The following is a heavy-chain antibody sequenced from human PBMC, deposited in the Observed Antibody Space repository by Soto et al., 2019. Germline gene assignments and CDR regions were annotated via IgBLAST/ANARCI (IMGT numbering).Heavy chain of an antibody. CDR3: AKVFAGSYSNFFDF. Sequence: PGGSMRLSRAAAGFTFVSVGMHWVRQAPGEGLEWVARISNNGDFQSYADSVRGRFTISRDNSNITLSLHLNSLRTYDTAMNYCAKVFAGSYSNFFDFWGPGTMVTVSS. CDR2: ISNNGDFQ. V-gene: IGHV3-30*18. J-gene: IGHJ4*02. D-gene: IGHD4-4*01. CDR1: GFTFVSVG.